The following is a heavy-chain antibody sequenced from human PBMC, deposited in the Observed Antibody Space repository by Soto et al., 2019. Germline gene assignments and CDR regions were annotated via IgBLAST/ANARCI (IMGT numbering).Heavy chain of an antibody. Sequence: PSETLSLTCAVSAGSISSSNWWTWVRQSPGKGLEWIGEIHHSGSTNYNPSLESRVTISVDKSKNQFSLKLTSVTAADTADYYCARTSYYDSSGYYNMDVWGQGTTVTVSS. V-gene: IGHV4-4*02. J-gene: IGHJ6*02. CDR1: AGSISSSNW. D-gene: IGHD3-22*01. CDR3: ARTSYYDSSGYYNMDV. CDR2: IHHSGST.